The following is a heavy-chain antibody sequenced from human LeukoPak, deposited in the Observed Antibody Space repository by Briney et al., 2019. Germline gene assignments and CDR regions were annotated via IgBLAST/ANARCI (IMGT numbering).Heavy chain of an antibody. J-gene: IGHJ3*02. Sequence: LPGGSLRLSCAASGFTFSSYEMNWVRQAPGKGLEWVSYISSSGSTIYYADSVKGRFTISRDNAENSLSLQMNSLRAEDTAIYYCAREVGTMKDAFDIWGPRDNGHRLF. V-gene: IGHV3-48*03. CDR1: GFTFSSYE. CDR2: ISSSGSTI. D-gene: IGHD1-26*01. CDR3: AREVGTMKDAFDI.